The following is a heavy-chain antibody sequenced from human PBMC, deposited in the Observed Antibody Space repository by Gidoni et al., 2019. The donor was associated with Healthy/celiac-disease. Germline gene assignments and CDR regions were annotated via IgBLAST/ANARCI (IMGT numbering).Heavy chain of an antibody. D-gene: IGHD3-3*01. J-gene: IGHJ6*02. V-gene: IGHV1-69*02. Sequence: QVQLVQSGAEVKKPGSSVTVSCKAAGGTFSSYTISWVRQSPGQGLEWMGRIIPILGIANYAQKFQGRVTITPDKSTSTAYMELSSLRSEDTAVYYCASRDYDFWSAKSEYGMDVWGQGTTVTVSS. CDR2: IIPILGIA. CDR3: ASRDYDFWSAKSEYGMDV. CDR1: GGTFSSYT.